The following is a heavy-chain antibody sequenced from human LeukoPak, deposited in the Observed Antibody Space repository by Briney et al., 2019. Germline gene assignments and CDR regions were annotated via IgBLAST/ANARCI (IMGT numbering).Heavy chain of an antibody. D-gene: IGHD2-2*01. CDR2: IYNSGST. J-gene: IGHJ4*02. CDR1: GHSISTAYSISSGYY. V-gene: IGHV4-38-2*01. CDR3: ARNASVVVPAAMSEGLHYFDY. Sequence: SETLSLTCVVSGHSISTAYSISSGYYWGWIRQPPGKGLERIGSIYNSGSTHYNPSLKSRVTISVDTSKNQFSLKLSSVTAADTAVYYRARNASVVVPAAMSEGLHYFDYWGQGTLVTVSS.